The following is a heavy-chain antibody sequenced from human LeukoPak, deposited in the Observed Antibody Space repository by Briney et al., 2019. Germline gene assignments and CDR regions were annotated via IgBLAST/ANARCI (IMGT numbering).Heavy chain of an antibody. CDR2: IDWDDDK. CDR3: ARYCSGGSCYPY. D-gene: IGHD2-15*01. V-gene: IGHV2-70*11. Sequence: SGPALVKPTQTLTLTCTFSGFSLSTSGMCVSWIRQPPGKALEWLARIDWDDDKYYSTSLKTRLTISKDTSKNQVVLTMTNMDPVDTATYYCARYCSGGSCYPYWGQGTLVTVSS. J-gene: IGHJ4*02. CDR1: GFSLSTSGMC.